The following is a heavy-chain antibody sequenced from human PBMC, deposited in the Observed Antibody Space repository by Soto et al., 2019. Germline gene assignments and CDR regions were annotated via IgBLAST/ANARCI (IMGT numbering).Heavy chain of an antibody. CDR3: ATEYCTNGVCFNWFDP. V-gene: IGHV1-24*01. Sequence: GASVKVSCKVSGYTLTELSMHWVRQAPGKGLEWMGGFDPEDGETIYAQKFQGRVTMTEDTSTDTAYMELSSLRSEDTAVYYCATEYCTNGVCFNWFDPWGQGXLVTVYS. CDR2: FDPEDGET. CDR1: GYTLTELS. D-gene: IGHD2-8*01. J-gene: IGHJ5*02.